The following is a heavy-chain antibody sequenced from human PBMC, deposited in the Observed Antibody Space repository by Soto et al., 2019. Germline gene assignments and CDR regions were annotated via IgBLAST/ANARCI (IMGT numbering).Heavy chain of an antibody. Sequence: GGSLRLSCAASGFTFSNYEMDWVRQAPGKGLEWISYISTSGSTIFYADSVKGRFTISRDNAKNSLYLQMNSLRAEDTAVYYCARDEFTTSTGDDWYFDLWGRGTLVTVSS. CDR3: ARDEFTTSTGDDWYFDL. CDR1: GFTFSNYE. D-gene: IGHD7-27*01. CDR2: ISTSGSTI. V-gene: IGHV3-48*03. J-gene: IGHJ2*01.